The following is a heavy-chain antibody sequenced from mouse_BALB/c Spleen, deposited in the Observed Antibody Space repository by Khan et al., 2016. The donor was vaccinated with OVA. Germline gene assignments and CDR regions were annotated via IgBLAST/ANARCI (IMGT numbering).Heavy chain of an antibody. V-gene: IGHV5-4*02. Sequence: EVELVESGGGLVKPGGSLKLSCAASGFTFSDYYMYWVRQTPEKRLEWVATISDGGSYTYYQDSVKGRFTISRDEAKNNLYLQMSSLKSEDTAIYYGERGYYGNPVSYWGQGTLVTVSA. CDR2: ISDGGSYT. CDR1: GFTFSDYY. D-gene: IGHD2-1*01. J-gene: IGHJ3*01. CDR3: ERGYYGNPVSY.